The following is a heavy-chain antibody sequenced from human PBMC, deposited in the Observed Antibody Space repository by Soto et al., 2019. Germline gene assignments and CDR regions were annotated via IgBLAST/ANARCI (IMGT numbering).Heavy chain of an antibody. J-gene: IGHJ4*02. CDR2: IDGSGTTK. Sequence: EVQLLESGGGLVQPGGSLRLSCGVSGFTFNDFEMNWVRQAPGKGLEWLAYIDGSGTTKKYADSVRGRFTISRDNPNNSLFLQMSSLSAADTASYYCARGLGRLNYWVQGTLVSVSS. V-gene: IGHV3-48*03. D-gene: IGHD3-16*01. CDR1: GFTFNDFE. CDR3: ARGLGRLNY.